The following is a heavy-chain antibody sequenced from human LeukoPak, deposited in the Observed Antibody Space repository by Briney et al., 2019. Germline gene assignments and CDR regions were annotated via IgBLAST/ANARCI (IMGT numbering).Heavy chain of an antibody. J-gene: IGHJ4*02. CDR2: ISGSGGST. D-gene: IGHD6-6*01. CDR3: AKDGRSSSYFDY. Sequence: PGGSLRLSCAASGFSFSNAWMNWVRQAPGKGLEWVSAISGSGGSTYYADSVKGRFTISRDNSKNTLYLQMNSLRAEDTAVYYCAKDGRSSSYFDYWGQGTLVTVSS. CDR1: GFSFSNAW. V-gene: IGHV3-23*01.